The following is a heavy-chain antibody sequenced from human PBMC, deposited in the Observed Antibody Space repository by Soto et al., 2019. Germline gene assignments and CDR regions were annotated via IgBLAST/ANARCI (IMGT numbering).Heavy chain of an antibody. CDR1: GFTFSSHW. CDR3: ARLSRGQDPDY. Sequence: PGGSLRLSCAASGFTFSSHWMRWVRQAPGKGLVCVSRINSDGSYITYADSVKGRFTMSRDNAKNTLYLQMNSLRAEDTAVYYCARLSRGQDPDYWGLGTLVTVSS. CDR2: INSDGSYI. J-gene: IGHJ4*02. D-gene: IGHD3-10*01. V-gene: IGHV3-74*01.